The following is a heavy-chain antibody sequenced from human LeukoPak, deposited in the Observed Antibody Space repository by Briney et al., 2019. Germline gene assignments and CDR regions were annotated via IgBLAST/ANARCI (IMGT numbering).Heavy chain of an antibody. CDR2: ISAYNGNT. CDR1: GYTFTSYG. D-gene: IGHD3-22*01. V-gene: IGHV1-18*01. J-gene: IGHJ4*02. Sequence: GASVKVSCKASGYTFTSYGIGWVRQAPGQGLEWMGWISAYNGNTNYAQKLQGRVTMTTDTSTSTAYMELRRLRSDDTAVYYCARDFLNYYDSSGHGDYWGQGTLVTVSS. CDR3: ARDFLNYYDSSGHGDY.